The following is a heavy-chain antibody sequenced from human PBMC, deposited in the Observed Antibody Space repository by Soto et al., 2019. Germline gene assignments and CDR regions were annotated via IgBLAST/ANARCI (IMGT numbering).Heavy chain of an antibody. CDR1: GGSISSGGYY. V-gene: IGHV4-31*03. D-gene: IGHD7-27*01. CDR3: AKNWNWGSLVH. CDR2: IYYSGST. Sequence: PSETLSLTCTVSGGSISSGGYYWTWIRQHPGKGLEWIGYIYYSGSTYYNPSLKSRVTISLDTSKNQFSLKLSSVTAADTAVYYCAKNWNWGSLVHWGQGTQVTVSS. J-gene: IGHJ4*02.